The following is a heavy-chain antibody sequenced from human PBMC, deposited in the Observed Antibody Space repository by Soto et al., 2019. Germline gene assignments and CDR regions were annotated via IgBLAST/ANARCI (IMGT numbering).Heavy chain of an antibody. CDR1: GGSISSGGYS. CDR3: ARVGNTMVRGARPLDY. D-gene: IGHD3-10*01. V-gene: IGHV4-30-2*01. Sequence: SETLSLTCAVSGGSISSGGYSWSWIRQPPGKGMEWIAYIYHSGSTYYNTSLKSRVNMSVDRSKNQFSLKLSSVTAADTVVYYCARVGNTMVRGARPLDYWGQGTLVTVS. J-gene: IGHJ4*02. CDR2: IYHSGST.